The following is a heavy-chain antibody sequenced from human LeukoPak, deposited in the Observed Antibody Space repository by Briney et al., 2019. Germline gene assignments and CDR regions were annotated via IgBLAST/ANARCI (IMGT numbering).Heavy chain of an antibody. CDR1: GGSFSGYY. CDR2: IYYSGST. Sequence: SETLSLTCAVYGGSFSGYYWSWIRQPPGKGLEWIGSIYYSGSTYYNPSLKSRVTISVDTSKNQFSLKLSSVTAADTAVYYCAVKGDGYNVDYWGQGTLVTVSS. D-gene: IGHD5-24*01. J-gene: IGHJ4*02. V-gene: IGHV4-34*01. CDR3: AVKGDGYNVDY.